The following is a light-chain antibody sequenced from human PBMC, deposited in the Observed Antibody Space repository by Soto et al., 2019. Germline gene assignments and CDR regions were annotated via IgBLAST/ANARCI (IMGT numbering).Light chain of an antibody. J-gene: IGKJ2*01. CDR3: QQYGTSNT. Sequence: EIVLTQSPGTLSLSPGERATLSCRASQSVSSRSLAWYQQTGDQAPRLLIYAASRKAAGLPESFSGSGSGTYFTITSSRLEPEDFAVYYCQQYGTSNTFGQGTKLDIK. CDR2: AAS. CDR1: QSVSSRS. V-gene: IGKV3-20*01.